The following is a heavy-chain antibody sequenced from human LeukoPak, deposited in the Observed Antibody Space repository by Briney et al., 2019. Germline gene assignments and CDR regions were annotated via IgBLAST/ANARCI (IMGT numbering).Heavy chain of an antibody. J-gene: IGHJ4*02. V-gene: IGHV3-7*03. CDR3: ARDRGWLTSDY. CDR2: IKEDGSEK. CDR1: GFTFSTYW. D-gene: IGHD6-19*01. Sequence: GGSLRLSCAASGFTFSTYWMGWVRQAPGKGLEWLGNIKEDGSEKYYVDFVKGRFTISRDKAKNSLSLQMNSLRVEDTAVYYCARDRGWLTSDYWGQGTLVTVSS.